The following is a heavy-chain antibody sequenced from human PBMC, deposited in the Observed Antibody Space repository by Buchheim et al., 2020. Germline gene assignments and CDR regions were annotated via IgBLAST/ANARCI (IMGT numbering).Heavy chain of an antibody. CDR2: INAGNGNT. CDR1: GYTFTSYA. CDR3: ARDPDIVVVPAAIPTHGFHH. V-gene: IGHV1-3*01. J-gene: IGHJ1*01. D-gene: IGHD2-2*01. Sequence: QVQLVQSGAEVKKPGASVKVSCKASGYTFTSYAMHWVRQAPGQRLEWMGWINAGNGNTKYSQKFQGRVTITRDTSASTAYMELSSLRSEDTAVYYCARDPDIVVVPAAIPTHGFHHWGQGTL.